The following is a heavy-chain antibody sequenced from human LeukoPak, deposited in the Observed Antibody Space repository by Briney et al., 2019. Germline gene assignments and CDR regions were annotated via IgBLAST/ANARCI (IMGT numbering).Heavy chain of an antibody. CDR2: INPNSGGR. CDR3: ARGRRAPMSWFDP. J-gene: IGHJ5*02. D-gene: IGHD2-2*01. V-gene: IGHV1-2*02. Sequence: ASVKVSCKASGYTLTGYYMPWVRQAPGQGLECMGWINPNSGGRNYAQKFQGRVTMTRDTSISTAYMELSRLRSDDTAVYYCARGRRAPMSWFDPWGQGTLVTVSS. CDR1: GYTLTGYY.